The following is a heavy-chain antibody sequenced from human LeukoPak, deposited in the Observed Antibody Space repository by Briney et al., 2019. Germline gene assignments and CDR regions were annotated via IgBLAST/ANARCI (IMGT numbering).Heavy chain of an antibody. V-gene: IGHV3-73*01. D-gene: IGHD1-26*01. CDR2: IRSKANSYAT. Sequence: GGSLRLSCAASGFTFSGSAMHWVRQASGKGLEWVGRIRSKANSYATAYAASVKGRFTISRDDSKNTAYLQMNSLRAEDTAVYYCAKDSGSYYFDYWGQGTLVTVSS. J-gene: IGHJ4*02. CDR3: AKDSGSYYFDY. CDR1: GFTFSGSA.